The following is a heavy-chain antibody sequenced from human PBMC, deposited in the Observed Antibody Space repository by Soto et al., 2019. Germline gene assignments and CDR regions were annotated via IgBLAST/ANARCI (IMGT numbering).Heavy chain of an antibody. J-gene: IGHJ4*02. CDR1: GYTFTSYG. CDR3: ARDRSSRTIDY. CDR2: ISAYNGNT. Sequence: GSVKVYFKASGYTFTSYGISWVRQAPGQGLEWMGWISAYNGNTNYAQKLQGRVTMTTDTSTSTAYMELRSLRSDDTAVYYCARDRSSRTIDYWGQGTMVTVSS. D-gene: IGHD6-13*01. V-gene: IGHV1-18*01.